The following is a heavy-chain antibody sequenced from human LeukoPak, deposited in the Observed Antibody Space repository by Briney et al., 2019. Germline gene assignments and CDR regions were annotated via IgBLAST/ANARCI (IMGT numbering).Heavy chain of an antibody. CDR1: GGSISSSSYY. Sequence: SETLSLTCTVSGGSISSSSYYWGWIRQPPGKGLEWIGSIYYSGSTYYNPSLKSRVTISADTSKNQFSLKLSSVTAADTAVYYCARHIVVVPAALNWGQGTLVTVSS. CDR2: IYYSGST. CDR3: ARHIVVVPAALN. J-gene: IGHJ1*01. D-gene: IGHD2-2*01. V-gene: IGHV4-39*01.